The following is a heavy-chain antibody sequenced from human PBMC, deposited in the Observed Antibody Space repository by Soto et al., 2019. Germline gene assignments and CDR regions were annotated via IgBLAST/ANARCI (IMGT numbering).Heavy chain of an antibody. CDR1: GGSFSSYA. CDR3: ARGTMGAALSYFDY. Sequence: SVKVSCKASGGSFSSYAISWVRQAPGQGLEWMGGIIPIFGTANYAQKFQGRVTITADESTSTAYMELSSLRSEDTAVYYCARGTMGAALSYFDYWGQGTLVTVSS. D-gene: IGHD6-6*01. J-gene: IGHJ4*02. V-gene: IGHV1-69*13. CDR2: IIPIFGTA.